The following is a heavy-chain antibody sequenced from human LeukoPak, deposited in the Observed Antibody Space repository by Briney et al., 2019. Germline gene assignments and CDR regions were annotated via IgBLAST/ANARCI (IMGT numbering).Heavy chain of an antibody. CDR3: ARAFGLTDY. CDR1: GFTFRSLA. V-gene: IGHV3-23*01. CDR2: ISDNGVST. J-gene: IGHJ4*02. D-gene: IGHD3/OR15-3a*01. Sequence: GGSLRLSCAASGFTFRSLAMNWVRQAPGKGLEWVSTISDNGVSTHYADSVKGRFTISRDNAKNSLYLQMNSLRDEDTAVYYCARAFGLTDYWGQGTLVTVSS.